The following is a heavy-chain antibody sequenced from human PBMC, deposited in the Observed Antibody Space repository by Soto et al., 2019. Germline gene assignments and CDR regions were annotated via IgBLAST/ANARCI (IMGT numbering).Heavy chain of an antibody. J-gene: IGHJ4*02. CDR3: ARGNVVPLDY. D-gene: IGHD2-21*01. CDR1: GGSISSTSYY. V-gene: IGHV4-39*01. CDR2: IYYSGNS. Sequence: SETLSLTCTVSGGSISSTSYYWGWIRQPPGKGLEWIGSIYYSGNSYYNPSLKSRLTISVDTSKNQFSLKLSSVTAADTAVFYCARGNVVPLDYWGQGTLVT.